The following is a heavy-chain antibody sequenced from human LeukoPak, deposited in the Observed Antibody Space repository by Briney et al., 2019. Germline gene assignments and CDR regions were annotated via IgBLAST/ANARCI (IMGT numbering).Heavy chain of an antibody. Sequence: GGSLRLSCAASGFTLSNFAMTWVRQAPGKGLEWVSSISDIGPNTYYAASVKGRFTISRDTSKNTLYLQMNSLRAEDTAVYYCARDRGIVGTTGYYYMDVWGKGTTVTVSS. CDR3: ARDRGIVGTTGYYYMDV. D-gene: IGHD1-26*01. V-gene: IGHV3-23*01. CDR1: GFTLSNFA. CDR2: ISDIGPNT. J-gene: IGHJ6*03.